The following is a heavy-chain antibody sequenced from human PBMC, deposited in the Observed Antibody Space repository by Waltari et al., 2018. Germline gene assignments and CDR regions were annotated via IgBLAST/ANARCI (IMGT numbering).Heavy chain of an antibody. CDR3: ATGGHSLVWGSYPPNY. J-gene: IGHJ4*02. Sequence: QVQLVQSGAEVKKPGASVKVSCKVSGYTLTELSMHWVRQAPGKGLEWMGGFDREDGETIDAQKFQGRVTMTEDTSTDTAYMELSSLRSEETAVYYCATGGHSLVWGSYPPNYWGQGTLVTVSS. V-gene: IGHV1-24*01. D-gene: IGHD3-16*01. CDR2: FDREDGET. CDR1: GYTLTELS.